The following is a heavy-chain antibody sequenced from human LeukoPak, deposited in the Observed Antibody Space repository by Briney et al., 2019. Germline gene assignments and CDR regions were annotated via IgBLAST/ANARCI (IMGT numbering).Heavy chain of an antibody. Sequence: ASVKVSCKASGYTFTGYYMHWVRQAPGQGLEWVGWINPKNGGSNYAQKFQGRVTMTRDRSISTAYMELSRLTSDDTAVYYCARDRYYYGSGSYPYMDVWGKGTTVTISS. D-gene: IGHD3-10*01. J-gene: IGHJ6*03. CDR3: ARDRYYYGSGSYPYMDV. CDR1: GYTFTGYY. V-gene: IGHV1-2*02. CDR2: INPKNGGS.